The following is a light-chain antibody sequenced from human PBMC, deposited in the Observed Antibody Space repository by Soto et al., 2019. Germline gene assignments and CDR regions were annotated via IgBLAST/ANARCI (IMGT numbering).Light chain of an antibody. V-gene: IGLV2-8*01. CDR3: SSHAGSNNYA. CDR2: EVA. Sequence: PFWASGSHAEGGTILKKKTSSDVGAYNYVSWCQQHPGKAPKLMIYEVAKRPSGVPDRFSGSKSGNTASLTVSVLQAEDEADYFCSSHAGSNNYASGPGTKVPLL. CDR1: SSDVGAYNY. J-gene: IGLJ1*01.